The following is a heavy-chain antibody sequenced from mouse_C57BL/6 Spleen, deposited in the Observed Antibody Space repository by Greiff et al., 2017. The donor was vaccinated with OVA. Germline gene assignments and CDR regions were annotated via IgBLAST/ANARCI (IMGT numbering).Heavy chain of an antibody. CDR1: GYTFTEYT. J-gene: IGHJ1*03. D-gene: IGHD2-1*01. CDR3: ARHEENYGNYDWCFDV. CDR2: FYPGSGSI. V-gene: IGHV1-62-2*01. Sequence: VQLQQSGAELVKPGASVKLSCKASGYTFTEYTIHWVKQRSGQGLEWIGWFYPGSGSIKYNEKFKDKATLTADKSSSTVYMELSILTLQDSAVYFCARHEENYGNYDWCFDVWGKGTTVTVSS.